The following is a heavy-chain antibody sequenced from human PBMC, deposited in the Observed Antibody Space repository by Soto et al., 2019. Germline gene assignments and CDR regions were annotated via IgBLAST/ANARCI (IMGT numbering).Heavy chain of an antibody. Sequence: PGGSLRLSCAASGFTFSSYAMSWVRQAPGKGLEWVSAISGSGGSTYYADSVKGRFTISRDNSKNTLYLQMNSLRAEDTAVYYCAKASPNDFWSGYYYYYYMDVWGKGTTVTVSS. CDR3: AKASPNDFWSGYYYYYYMDV. CDR2: ISGSGGST. CDR1: GFTFSSYA. D-gene: IGHD3-3*01. V-gene: IGHV3-23*01. J-gene: IGHJ6*03.